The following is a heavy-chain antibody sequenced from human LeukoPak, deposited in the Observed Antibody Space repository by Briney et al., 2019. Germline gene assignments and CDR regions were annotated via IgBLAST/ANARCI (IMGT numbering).Heavy chain of an antibody. CDR3: ARERPLDTVVSQDF. CDR1: GGSISSGGYY. J-gene: IGHJ4*02. V-gene: IGHV4-30-2*01. CDR2: IFHSGST. Sequence: SETLSLTCTVSGGSISSGGYYWSWIRQPPGKGLEWIGYIFHSGSTYYNPSLKSRVTISVDRSRNQFSLNLNSVTAADTAVYYCARERPLDTVVSQDFWGQGTLVIVSS. D-gene: IGHD4-23*01.